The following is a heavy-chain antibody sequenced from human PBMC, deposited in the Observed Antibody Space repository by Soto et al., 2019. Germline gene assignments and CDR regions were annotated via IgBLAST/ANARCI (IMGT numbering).Heavy chain of an antibody. CDR2: ISYDGSNK. V-gene: IGHV3-30-3*01. D-gene: IGHD2-21*02. CDR3: ARLPRCGGDCYSFDY. CDR1: GFTFSSYA. J-gene: IGHJ4*02. Sequence: PVGSLRLSCAASGFTFSSYAMHWVRQAPGKGLEWVAVISYDGSNKYYADSVKGRFTISRDNSKNTLYLQMNSLRAEDTAMYYCARLPRCGGDCYSFDYWGQGTLVTVSS.